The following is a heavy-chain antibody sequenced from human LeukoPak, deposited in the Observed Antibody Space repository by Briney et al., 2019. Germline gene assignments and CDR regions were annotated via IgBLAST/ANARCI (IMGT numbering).Heavy chain of an antibody. CDR2: INPSGGGT. CDR1: GYTFTTYY. Sequence: GASVKVSCKTSGYTFTTYYIHWVRQASGQGLEWMGIINPSGGGTTYGQKFQGRVTMTRDMSTSTVYMELSRLRSDDTAVYYCASSEEGAAAGIYWYFDLWGRGTLVTVSS. V-gene: IGHV1-46*01. CDR3: ASSEEGAAAGIYWYFDL. D-gene: IGHD6-13*01. J-gene: IGHJ2*01.